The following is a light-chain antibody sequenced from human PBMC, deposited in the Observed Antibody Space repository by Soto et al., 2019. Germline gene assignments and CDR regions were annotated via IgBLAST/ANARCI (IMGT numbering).Light chain of an antibody. V-gene: IGKV3-20*01. CDR1: QSVSSSY. CDR2: GAS. J-gene: IGKJ5*01. Sequence: EIVLTQSPGTLSLSPGERATLSCRASQSVSSSYLAWYQQKPGQAPRLLIYGASISATGIPDRFSGSGSGTDFTLTISRLEPEDFAVYYCQQYGSSPPITFGQRTRLEIK. CDR3: QQYGSSPPIT.